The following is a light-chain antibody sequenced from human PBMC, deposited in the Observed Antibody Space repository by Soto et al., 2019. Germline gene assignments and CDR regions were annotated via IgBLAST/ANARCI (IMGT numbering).Light chain of an antibody. CDR2: DVS. J-gene: IGLJ1*01. CDR3: SSYTSINLYV. CDR1: SSDVGGYKH. V-gene: IGLV2-14*03. Sequence: QSVLTQPASVSGSPGQSISISCTGTSSDVGGYKHVSWYQQHPGKAPKLMMFDVSSRPSGVSNRFSGSRSGNTASLTISGLQAEDEADYYCSSYTSINLYVFGTGTKLTVL.